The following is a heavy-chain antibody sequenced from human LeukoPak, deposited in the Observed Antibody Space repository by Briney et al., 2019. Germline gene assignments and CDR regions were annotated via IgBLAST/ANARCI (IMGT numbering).Heavy chain of an antibody. CDR3: AILGGEYSSGWMGFDY. V-gene: IGHV5-51*01. CDR2: IYPGDSDT. Sequence: GESLKISCKGSGYSFTSYWIGWVRQMPGKGLEWMGIIYPGDSDTRYSPSFQGQVTISADKSISTAYLQWSSLKASDTAMYYCAILGGEYSSGWMGFDYWGQGTLVNVSS. J-gene: IGHJ4*02. D-gene: IGHD6-19*01. CDR1: GYSFTSYW.